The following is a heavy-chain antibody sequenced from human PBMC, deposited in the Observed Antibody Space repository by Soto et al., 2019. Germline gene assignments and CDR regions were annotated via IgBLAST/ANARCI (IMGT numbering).Heavy chain of an antibody. Sequence: QVQLVESGGGVVQPGRSLRLSCAASGFTFSGYAMHWVRQAPGKGLEWVAVILYDESKKYYADSVKGRFTSSRDNSKNTLYLQMNSLRVEDTAVYYCARAHASGWYPFDYWGQGTLVTVSS. J-gene: IGHJ4*02. CDR3: ARAHASGWYPFDY. CDR2: ILYDESKK. V-gene: IGHV3-30-3*01. D-gene: IGHD6-19*01. CDR1: GFTFSGYA.